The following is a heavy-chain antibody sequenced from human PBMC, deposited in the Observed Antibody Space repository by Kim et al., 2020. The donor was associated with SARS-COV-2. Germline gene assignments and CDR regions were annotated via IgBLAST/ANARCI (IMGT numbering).Heavy chain of an antibody. J-gene: IGHJ4*02. CDR1: GDSINSDGYY. CDR2: ISNSGSI. D-gene: IGHD2-15*01. V-gene: IGHV4-31*03. Sequence: SETLSLTCTVSGDSINSDGYYWTWIRQPPGKGLEWIGYISNSGSIYYNVSLKGRLNLSVDTSKSQFSLKLSSVTAADTAIYYCATYLGATYYFDYWCPGTLVTVSS. CDR3: ATYLGATYYFDY.